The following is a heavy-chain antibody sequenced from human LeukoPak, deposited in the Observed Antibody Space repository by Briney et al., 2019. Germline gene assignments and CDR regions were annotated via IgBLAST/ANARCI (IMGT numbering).Heavy chain of an antibody. CDR3: AKDAVKMNGLYDWFDA. V-gene: IGHV3-23*03. CDR2: IGGGDT. J-gene: IGHJ5*02. Sequence: GGSLKLSCVASGLTFNTYAMSWVRQAPGKGLEWVSSIGGGDTYYADSVKGRFSISRDDAKSTVYLQMNSLRAADTAIYYCAKDAVKMNGLYDWFDAWGQGTLVTVSS. CDR1: GLTFNTYA. D-gene: IGHD6-19*01.